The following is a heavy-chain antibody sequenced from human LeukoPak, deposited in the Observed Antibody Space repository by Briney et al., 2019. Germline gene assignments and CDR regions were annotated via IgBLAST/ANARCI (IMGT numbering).Heavy chain of an antibody. V-gene: IGHV3-21*03. Sequence: GGSLRLSCAASGFTFSSHSMNWVGRAPGKGLEWVSSISTRSDYIYYAESVKGRFTISRDNAKNSLYLQMNSLRAEDTAVYYCARYVYGVVTSFDYWGQGTLVTVSS. CDR2: ISTRSDYI. J-gene: IGHJ4*02. D-gene: IGHD2-8*01. CDR3: ARYVYGVVTSFDY. CDR1: GFTFSSHS.